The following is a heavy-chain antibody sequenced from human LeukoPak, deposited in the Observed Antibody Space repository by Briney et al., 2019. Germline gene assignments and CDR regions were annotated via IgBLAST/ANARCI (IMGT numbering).Heavy chain of an antibody. Sequence: ASVKVSCKASGYTFTSYGISWVRQAPGQGLEWMGWISAYNGNTNYAQKLQGRVTMTTDTSTSTAYMELRSLRSDDTAVYYCAREGTGALNYYDSSGPPDYWGQGTLVTVSS. CDR1: GYTFTSYG. CDR3: AREGTGALNYYDSSGPPDY. D-gene: IGHD3-22*01. CDR2: ISAYNGNT. J-gene: IGHJ4*02. V-gene: IGHV1-18*01.